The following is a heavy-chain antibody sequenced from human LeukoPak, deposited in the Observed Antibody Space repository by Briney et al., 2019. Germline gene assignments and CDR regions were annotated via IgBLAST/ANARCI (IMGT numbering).Heavy chain of an antibody. Sequence: PGGSLRLSCAATGFTFSSYAMSWVRQARGKGLEWVSAISGSGGSKYYADSVKGRFTISRDNSKNTLYLQMNSLRAEDTAVYYCAKSMNTAMVTSSGYWGQGTLVTVSS. CDR3: AKSMNTAMVTSSGY. D-gene: IGHD5-18*01. CDR2: ISGSGGSK. J-gene: IGHJ4*02. V-gene: IGHV3-23*01. CDR1: GFTFSSYA.